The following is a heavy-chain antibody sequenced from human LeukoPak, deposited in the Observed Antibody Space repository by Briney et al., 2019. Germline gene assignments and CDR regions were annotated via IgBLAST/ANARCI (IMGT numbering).Heavy chain of an antibody. CDR1: GGSFSGYF. V-gene: IGHV4-4*07. CDR2: VYASGST. CDR3: AREGGGVDY. D-gene: IGHD2-15*01. Sequence: SETLSLTCAVYGGSFSGYFWGWIRQPAGKGLEWIGRVYASGSTYYNPSLKSRVTMSVDTSKNQFSLKLSSVTAADTAVYYCAREGGGVDYWGQGTLVTVSS. J-gene: IGHJ4*02.